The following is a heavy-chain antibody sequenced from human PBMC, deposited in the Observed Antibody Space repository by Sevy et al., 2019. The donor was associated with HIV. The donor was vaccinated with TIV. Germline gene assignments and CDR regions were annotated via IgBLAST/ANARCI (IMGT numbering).Heavy chain of an antibody. CDR3: AKDLRYDYGDYEFDY. J-gene: IGHJ4*02. CDR1: GFTFSSYA. V-gene: IGHV3-23*01. Sequence: GGSLRLSCAASGFTFSSYALSWFRQAPGKGLGWVSAISGIGGSTYYADSVKGRFTISRDNSKNTLYLQMNSLRAEDTAVYYCAKDLRYDYGDYEFDYWGQGTLVTVSS. CDR2: ISGIGGST. D-gene: IGHD4-17*01.